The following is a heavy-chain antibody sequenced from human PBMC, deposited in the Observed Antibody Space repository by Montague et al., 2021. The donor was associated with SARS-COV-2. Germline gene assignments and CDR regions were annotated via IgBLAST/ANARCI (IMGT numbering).Heavy chain of an antibody. CDR1: GGSFGVHY. D-gene: IGHD5-24*01. V-gene: IGHV4-34*01. Sequence: SETLSLTCAVYGGSFGVHYWIWVRQPPGKGLEWIGEINRSGSTNFNPSLKSRFTISVDTSKNQFSLKLTSMTAADTAVYYCARIGDGHNKPPGYWGQGTRVTVSS. J-gene: IGHJ4*02. CDR3: ARIGDGHNKPPGY. CDR2: INRSGST.